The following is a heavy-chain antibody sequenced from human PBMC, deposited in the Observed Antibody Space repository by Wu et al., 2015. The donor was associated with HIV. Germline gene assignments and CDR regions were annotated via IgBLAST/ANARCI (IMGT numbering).Heavy chain of an antibody. CDR2: INPDSGGT. Sequence: GAEVKKAWGPPRSKVSCQASGYSITDYYIHWVRQASGQGLEWMGWINPDSGGTNYAQKFQERVTITRDMSTSTAYMELSSLRSEDTAVYYCAADTGIRARAFDIWGQGTMVTVSS. J-gene: IGHJ3*02. CDR3: AADTGIRARAFDI. V-gene: IGHV1-2*02. CDR1: GYSITDYY. D-gene: IGHD1-1*01.